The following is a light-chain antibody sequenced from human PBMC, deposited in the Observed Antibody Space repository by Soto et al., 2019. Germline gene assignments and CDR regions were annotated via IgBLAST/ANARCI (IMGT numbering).Light chain of an antibody. V-gene: IGLV2-14*01. CDR3: GSYTGSITYV. Sequence: QSVLTQPASVSGSLGQSITISCTGTTSDVGGYNYVSWYQQHPGKAPILMIYEVTNRPSGVSNRFSGSKSGNTASLTISGLQVGDEAEYYCGSYTGSITYVFGTGTKVTVL. J-gene: IGLJ1*01. CDR1: TSDVGGYNY. CDR2: EVT.